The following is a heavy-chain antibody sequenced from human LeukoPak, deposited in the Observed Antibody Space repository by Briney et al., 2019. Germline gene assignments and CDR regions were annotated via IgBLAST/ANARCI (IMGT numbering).Heavy chain of an antibody. J-gene: IGHJ4*02. V-gene: IGHV4-59*04. CDR1: GGSIRSYY. Sequence: SETLSLTCTVSGGSIRSYYWSWIRQPPGKGLEWIGNIYYSGSTYYNASLQSRVTISIDTSKNQFSLRLNSVTAADTAMYYCAKSGGYGLIDYWGQGTLVTVSS. D-gene: IGHD1-26*01. CDR3: AKSGGYGLIDY. CDR2: IYYSGST.